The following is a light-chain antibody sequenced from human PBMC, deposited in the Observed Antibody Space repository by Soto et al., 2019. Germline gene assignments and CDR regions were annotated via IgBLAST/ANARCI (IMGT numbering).Light chain of an antibody. CDR2: GAS. CDR3: QQYNIWPPYT. Sequence: EIVMTQSPATLSVSPGERATLYCKASQRISSNLAWYQQKPGQPPRLLIYGASTRATGISGRFSGSGSGTEFTLTISGLQSEDFALYYCQQYNIWPPYTFGQGTKVEIK. CDR1: QRISSN. J-gene: IGKJ2*01. V-gene: IGKV3-15*01.